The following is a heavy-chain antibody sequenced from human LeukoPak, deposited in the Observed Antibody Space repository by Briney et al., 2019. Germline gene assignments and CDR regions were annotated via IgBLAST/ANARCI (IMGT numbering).Heavy chain of an antibody. CDR2: INEDGSTT. D-gene: IGHD1-26*01. CDR1: GFTFSSNW. Sequence: PGGSLRLSCAASGFTFSSNWMRWVRHAPGKGLVWVSRINEDGSTTNYADSVKGRSTIFRDNAKNTLYLQMSSLRAEDTAVYYCVRDLGGRSGHWGQGTLVTVSS. V-gene: IGHV3-74*01. CDR3: VRDLGGRSGH. J-gene: IGHJ4*02.